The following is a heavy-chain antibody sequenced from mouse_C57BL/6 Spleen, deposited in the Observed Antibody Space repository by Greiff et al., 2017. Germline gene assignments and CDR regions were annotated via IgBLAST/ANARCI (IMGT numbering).Heavy chain of an antibody. Sequence: VQLQQSGAELARPGASVKMSCKASGYTFTSYTMHWVKQRPGQGLEWIGYINPTSGYTKYNQKFKDKATMTADKSSSTAYMQLSSLTSEDSAVYYCARSIDYAKGDGGQGASVTV. J-gene: IGHJ4*01. CDR2: INPTSGYT. V-gene: IGHV1-4*01. CDR1: GYTFTSYT. CDR3: ARSIDYAKGD.